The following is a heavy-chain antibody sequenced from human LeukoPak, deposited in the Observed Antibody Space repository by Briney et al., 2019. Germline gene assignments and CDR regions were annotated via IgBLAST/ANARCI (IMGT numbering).Heavy chain of an antibody. V-gene: IGHV4-59*01. J-gene: IGHJ5*02. CDR1: GGSISSYY. D-gene: IGHD3-10*01. CDR2: IYYSGST. CDR3: ARDYYGSGSYHYWFDP. Sequence: SETLSLTYTVSGGSISSYYWSWIRQPPGKGLEWIGYIYYSGSTNYNPSLKSRVTISVDTSKNQFSLKLSSVTAADTAVYYCARDYYGSGSYHYWFDPWGQGTLVTVSS.